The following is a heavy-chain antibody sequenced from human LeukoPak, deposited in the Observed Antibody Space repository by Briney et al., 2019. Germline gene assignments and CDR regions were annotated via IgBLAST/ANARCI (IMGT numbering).Heavy chain of an antibody. CDR3: AKSSYYDSSGYYREYYFDY. J-gene: IGHJ4*02. CDR1: GFTFSSYG. Sequence: GGSLRLSCAASGFTFSSYGMHWVRQAPGKGLEWVAVISYDGSNKYYADSVKGRFTISRDNSKNTLYLQMNSLRAEDTAVYYCAKSSYYDSSGYYREYYFDYWGQGTLVTVSS. CDR2: ISYDGSNK. V-gene: IGHV3-30*18. D-gene: IGHD3-22*01.